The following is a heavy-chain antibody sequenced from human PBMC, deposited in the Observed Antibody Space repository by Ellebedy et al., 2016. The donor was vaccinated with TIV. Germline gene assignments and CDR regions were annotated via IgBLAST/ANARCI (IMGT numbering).Heavy chain of an antibody. Sequence: ESLKISCAASGFTFSSYVMNWVRQAPGKGLEWIGEINHSGSTSDNPSLKSRVTMSVDTSKNQFSMSLTSVTAADTAMYFCARRVGGAYASWGQGTLVAVAS. V-gene: IGHV4-34*01. CDR2: INHSGST. D-gene: IGHD4-23*01. J-gene: IGHJ5*02. CDR1: GFTFSSYV. CDR3: ARRVGGAYAS.